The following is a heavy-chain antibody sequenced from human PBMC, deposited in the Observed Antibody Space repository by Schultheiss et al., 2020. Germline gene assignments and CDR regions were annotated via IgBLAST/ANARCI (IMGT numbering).Heavy chain of an antibody. J-gene: IGHJ4*02. CDR3: ARDPPVAGAFDY. D-gene: IGHD6-19*01. Sequence: WGSLRLSCAASGFTFSSYEMNWVRQAPGKGLVWVSRINDDGSSTTYADSVKGRFTISRDNSKNTLYLQMNSLRAEDTAVYYCARDPPVAGAFDYWGQGTLVTVSS. CDR2: INDDGSST. CDR1: GFTFSSYE. V-gene: IGHV3-74*03.